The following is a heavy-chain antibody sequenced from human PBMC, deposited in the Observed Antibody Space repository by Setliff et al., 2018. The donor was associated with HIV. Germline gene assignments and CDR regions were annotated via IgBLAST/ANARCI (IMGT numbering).Heavy chain of an antibody. J-gene: IGHJ4*02. Sequence: GASVKVSCKASGYTFKTYGISWVRQAPGHGLEWMGWISPYNGHTNYAQNFQGRVTMTIDTSTSRAYMELKSLTSEDTAIYYCARDHQTMLWLDYWGQGTLVTVSS. D-gene: IGHD6-19*01. CDR1: GYTFKTYG. CDR3: ARDHQTMLWLDY. CDR2: ISPYNGHT. V-gene: IGHV1-18*01.